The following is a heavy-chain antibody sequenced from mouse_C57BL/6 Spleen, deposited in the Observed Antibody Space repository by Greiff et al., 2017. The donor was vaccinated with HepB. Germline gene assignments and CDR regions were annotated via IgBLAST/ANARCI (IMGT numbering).Heavy chain of an antibody. V-gene: IGHV1-61*01. J-gene: IGHJ4*01. Sequence: QVQLQQPGAELVRPGSSVKLSCKASGYTFTSYWMDWVKQRPGQGLEWIGNIYPSDSETHYNQKFQDKATLTVDKSSSTAYMQLSSLTSEDSAVYYCARGYYYPYYAMDYWGQGTSVTVSS. D-gene: IGHD1-1*01. CDR3: ARGYYYPYYAMDY. CDR1: GYTFTSYW. CDR2: IYPSDSET.